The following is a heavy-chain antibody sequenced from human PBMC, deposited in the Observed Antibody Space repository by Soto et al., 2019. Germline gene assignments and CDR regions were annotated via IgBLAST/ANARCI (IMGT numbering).Heavy chain of an antibody. J-gene: IGHJ6*02. V-gene: IGHV1-69*06. Sequence: QVERVQSGIEVKNPGSSVKVSCKASGDTFSNYAINWVRQAPGQGLEWMGGIIPFYDKPNYAENFLGRVTISADKFTATAYLEVSSLRSEDTAVYFCARGYRELFFYAMDVWGRGTPVIVSS. CDR3: ARGYRELFFYAMDV. D-gene: IGHD3-10*01. CDR1: GDTFSNYA. CDR2: IIPFYDKP.